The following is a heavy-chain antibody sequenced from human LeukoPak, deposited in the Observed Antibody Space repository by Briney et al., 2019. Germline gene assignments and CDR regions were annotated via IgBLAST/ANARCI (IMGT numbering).Heavy chain of an antibody. CDR1: AASISSDNYY. Sequence: SETLSLTCTVSAASISSDNYYWNWIRQPAGRGLEWIGRFYAGDTKYNPSLNNRATVSVDTSKNQFSLTLSSVTAADTATYYCARGVFMTSGRYFYYMDLWGPGTTVTVSS. J-gene: IGHJ6*03. D-gene: IGHD2-21*01. CDR2: FYAGDT. V-gene: IGHV4-61*02. CDR3: ARGVFMTSGRYFYYMDL.